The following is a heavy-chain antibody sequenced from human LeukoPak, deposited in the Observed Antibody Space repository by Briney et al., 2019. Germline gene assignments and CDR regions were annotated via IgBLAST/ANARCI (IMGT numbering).Heavy chain of an antibody. D-gene: IGHD3-10*01. CDR2: IREDGSEK. J-gene: IGHJ3*02. V-gene: IGHV3-7*04. Sequence: GGSMRLSCAASGFTFSTYWMSWVSQAPGKGLEWVTNIREDGSEKYYVDSVKGRFTISRDNAKNSLYLQMNSLRAEDTAVFYCARDWRSVVRGRITQGGGFGIWGQGTMVTVSS. CDR3: ARDWRSVVRGRITQGGGFGI. CDR1: GFTFSTYW.